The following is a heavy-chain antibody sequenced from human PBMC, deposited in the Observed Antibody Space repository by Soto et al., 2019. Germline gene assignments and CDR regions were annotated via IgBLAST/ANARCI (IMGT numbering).Heavy chain of an antibody. CDR1: GFTFSSYG. CDR3: WRGEVVAATLDYYYYMDV. Sequence: PGGSLRLSCAASGFTFSSYGMHWVRQAPGKGLEWVAVIWYDGSNKYYADSVKGRFTISRDNSKNTLYLQMNSLRAEDTAVYYCWRGEVVAATLDYYYYMDVWGKGTTVTVSS. J-gene: IGHJ6*03. D-gene: IGHD2-15*01. V-gene: IGHV3-33*01. CDR2: IWYDGSNK.